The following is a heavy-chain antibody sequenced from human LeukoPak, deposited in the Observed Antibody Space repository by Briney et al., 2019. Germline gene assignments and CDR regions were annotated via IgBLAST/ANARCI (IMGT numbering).Heavy chain of an antibody. CDR3: ARSNSGYYEYYFDY. V-gene: IGHV4-4*07. J-gene: IGHJ4*02. CDR1: GGSISSYY. CDR2: IYTSGST. D-gene: IGHD3-22*01. Sequence: SETLSLTCIVSGGSISSYYWSWIRQPAGKGLEWIGRIYTSGSTNYNPSLKSRVTMSVDTSKNQFSLKLSSVTAADTAVCYCARSNSGYYEYYFDYWGQGTLVTVSS.